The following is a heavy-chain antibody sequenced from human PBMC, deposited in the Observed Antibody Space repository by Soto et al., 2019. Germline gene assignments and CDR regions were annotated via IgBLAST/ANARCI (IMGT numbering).Heavy chain of an antibody. J-gene: IGHJ6*02. CDR1: GYTFTSYY. CDR3: ARDQQQLVHYYYYGMDV. CDR2: INPSGGST. V-gene: IGHV1-46*01. D-gene: IGHD6-13*01. Sequence: GASVKVSCKASGYTFTSYYMHWVRQAPGQGLEWMGIINPSGGSTSYAQKFQGRVTMTRDTSTSTVYMELSSLRSEDTAAYYCARDQQQLVHYYYYGMDVWGQGTTVTVSS.